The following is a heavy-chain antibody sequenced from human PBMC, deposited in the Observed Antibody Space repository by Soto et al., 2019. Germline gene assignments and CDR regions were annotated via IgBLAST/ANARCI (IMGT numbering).Heavy chain of an antibody. D-gene: IGHD3-3*01. CDR2: ISGSGGST. Sequence: GGSLRLSCAASGFTFSSYAMSWVRQAPGKGLEWVSAISGSGGSTYYADSVKGRFTISRDNSKNTLYLQMNSLRAEDTAVYYCAKSLPGSLEWLLYSKDPLTASLDYWGQGTLVTVSS. J-gene: IGHJ4*02. CDR3: AKSLPGSLEWLLYSKDPLTASLDY. CDR1: GFTFSSYA. V-gene: IGHV3-23*01.